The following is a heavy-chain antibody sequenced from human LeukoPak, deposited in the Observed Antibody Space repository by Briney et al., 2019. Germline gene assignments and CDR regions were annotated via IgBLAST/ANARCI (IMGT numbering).Heavy chain of an antibody. CDR3: AREVRDYGLYYCGMDV. V-gene: IGHV4-39*07. Sequence: SETLSLTCTVSGGSISSSSYYWGWIRQPPGKGLEWIGNIYYSGSTNYNPSLKSRVTISVDTSKNQFSLKLSSVTAADTAVYYCAREVRDYGLYYCGMDVWGQGTTVTVSS. CDR1: GGSISSSSYY. J-gene: IGHJ6*02. D-gene: IGHD4-17*01. CDR2: IYYSGST.